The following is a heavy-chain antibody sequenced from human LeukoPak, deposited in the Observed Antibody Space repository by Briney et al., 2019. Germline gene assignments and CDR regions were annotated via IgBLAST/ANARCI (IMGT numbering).Heavy chain of an antibody. V-gene: IGHV4-34*01. J-gene: IGHJ3*02. D-gene: IGHD4-17*01. CDR2: INHSGST. CDR3: ARAHPTGGDYFSDAFDI. Sequence: SETLSLTCAVYGGSFSGYYWSWIRQPPGKGLEWIVEINHSGSTNYNPTLKSRVTISVDTSKNQFSLKLSSVTAADTAVYYCARAHPTGGDYFSDAFDIWGQGTMVTVSS. CDR1: GGSFSGYY.